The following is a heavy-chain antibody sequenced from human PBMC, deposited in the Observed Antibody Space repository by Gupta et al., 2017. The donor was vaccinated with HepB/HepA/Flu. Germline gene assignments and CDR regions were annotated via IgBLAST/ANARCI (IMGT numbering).Heavy chain of an antibody. D-gene: IGHD1-1*01. CDR2: FSYDGASK. J-gene: IGHJ1*01. CDR3: TKDQLYESSAQLGFQH. CDR1: GSTRTTFG. V-gene: IGHV3-30*19. Sequence: QVQLVESGGGVVQPGRSLRLACAASGSTRTTFGMHWVRQAPGKGLEWVAFFSYDGASKYSADSGKGRFTISRDTSNNTLYLQMNSLTVEDTAVYFCTKDQLYESSAQLGFQHWGQGTLVTVSS.